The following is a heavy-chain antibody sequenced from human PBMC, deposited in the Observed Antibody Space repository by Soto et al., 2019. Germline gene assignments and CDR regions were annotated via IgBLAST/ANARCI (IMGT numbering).Heavy chain of an antibody. CDR2: ISPFTGNT. Sequence: QVQLVQSGDEVKKPGASVKVSCKASGYIFVNYGIAWVRQAPGQGLEWMGWISPFTGNTHSATKFLDRLTMTTDTSTSTAYMDLGSLTSGDTAVYYCVMVDNYVTPTPQDVWGQGTTVTVSS. CDR1: GYIFVNYG. J-gene: IGHJ6*02. CDR3: VMVDNYVTPTPQDV. D-gene: IGHD3-16*01. V-gene: IGHV1-18*01.